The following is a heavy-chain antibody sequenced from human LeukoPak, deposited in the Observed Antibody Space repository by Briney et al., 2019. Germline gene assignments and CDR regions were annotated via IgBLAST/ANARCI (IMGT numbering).Heavy chain of an antibody. CDR1: GGSISSYY. CDR3: ARDRTYYDSSGYIDY. V-gene: IGHV4-4*07. CDR2: IYTSGST. D-gene: IGHD3-22*01. Sequence: SETLSLTCTVSGGSISSYYWSWIRQPAGKGLEWIGRIYTSGSTNYNPSLKSRVTISVDKSKNQFSLKLSSVTAADTAVYYCARDRTYYDSSGYIDYWGQETLVTVSS. J-gene: IGHJ4*02.